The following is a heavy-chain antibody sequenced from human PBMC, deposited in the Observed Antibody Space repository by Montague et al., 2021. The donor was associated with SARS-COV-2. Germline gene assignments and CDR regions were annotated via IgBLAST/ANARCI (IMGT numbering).Heavy chain of an antibody. J-gene: IGHJ4*02. Sequence: SETLSLTCTVSGGSVSSGRYYWSWIRQPPGKGLEWIGYMYDSGITHFARGITNYNPSLRTRVSISVYLTVNHFSLSLSSVTAADTAVSYCAGRDGYKQTMDYWGQGTLVTVSS. V-gene: IGHV4-61*01. D-gene: IGHD5-24*01. CDR3: AGRDGYKQTMDY. CDR2: MYDSGITHFARGIT. CDR1: GGSVSSGRYY.